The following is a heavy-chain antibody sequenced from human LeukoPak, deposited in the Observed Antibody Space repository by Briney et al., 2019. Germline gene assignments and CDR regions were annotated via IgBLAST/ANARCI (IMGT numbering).Heavy chain of an antibody. Sequence: GGSLRLSCAASGFTFSSYGMNWVRQAPGKGLEWVSSISSSSSYIYYADSVKGRFTISRDNAKNSLYLQMNSLRAEDTAVYYCARGVERWLQLGGFDYWGQGTLATVSS. D-gene: IGHD5-24*01. CDR2: ISSSSSYI. V-gene: IGHV3-21*01. CDR1: GFTFSSYG. J-gene: IGHJ4*02. CDR3: ARGVERWLQLGGFDY.